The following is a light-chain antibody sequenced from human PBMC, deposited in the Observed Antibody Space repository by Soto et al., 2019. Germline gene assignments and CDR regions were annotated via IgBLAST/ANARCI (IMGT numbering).Light chain of an antibody. Sequence: QSVLTQPPSVSGAPGQRVTISCTGSSSNIGAGYDVHWYQQLPGTAPKLLIYGNSNRPSGVPDRFSGSKSGTSASLAITGLHPEPDPDYYSQSYASSLSAAVFPAGTKLTVL. CDR1: SSNIGAGYD. CDR3: QSYASSLSAAV. V-gene: IGLV1-40*01. J-gene: IGLJ3*02. CDR2: GNS.